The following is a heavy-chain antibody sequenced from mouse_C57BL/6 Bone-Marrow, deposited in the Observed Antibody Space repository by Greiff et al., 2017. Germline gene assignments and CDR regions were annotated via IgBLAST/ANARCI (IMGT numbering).Heavy chain of an antibody. CDR3: ARPYYSNYWYFDV. V-gene: IGHV1-15*01. CDR2: IDPETGGT. D-gene: IGHD2-5*01. CDR1: GYTFTDYE. Sequence: VHLVESGAELVRPGASVTLSCKASGYTFTDYEMHWVKQTPVHGLEWIGAIDPETGGTAYNQKFKGKAILTADKSSSTAYLELRSLTSEDSAVYYCARPYYSNYWYFDVWGTGTAVTVSS. J-gene: IGHJ1*03.